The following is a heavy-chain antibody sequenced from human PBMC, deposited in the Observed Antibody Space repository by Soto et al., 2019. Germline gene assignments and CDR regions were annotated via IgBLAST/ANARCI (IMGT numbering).Heavy chain of an antibody. J-gene: IGHJ4*02. CDR3: ARSGHTFAGVV. D-gene: IGHD3-16*01. V-gene: IGHV4-59*01. CDR2: LHYRGSA. Sequence: QVQLQESGPGLVKPSETLSLPGTVSGAAMSDDYGGWIRQSPGKGLVHIGYLHYRGSANYNPSLKSRVTISMDTSKNQFSLKLPSVIAADPAIYYCARSGHTFAGVVWGQGILVTVSS. CDR1: GAAMSDDY.